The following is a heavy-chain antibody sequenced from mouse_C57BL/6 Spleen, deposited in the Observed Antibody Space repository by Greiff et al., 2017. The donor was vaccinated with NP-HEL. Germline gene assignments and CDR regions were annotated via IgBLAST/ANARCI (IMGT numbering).Heavy chain of an antibody. CDR2: IYPGSGNT. Sequence: QVQLKESGAELVRPGASVKLSCKASGYTFTDYYINWVKQRPGQGLEWIARIYPGSGNTYYNEKFKGKATLTAEQSSSTAYMQLSSLTSEDSAVYFCARETEYYGSSYPFAYWGQGTLVTVSA. D-gene: IGHD1-1*01. V-gene: IGHV1-76*01. CDR3: ARETEYYGSSYPFAY. CDR1: GYTFTDYY. J-gene: IGHJ3*01.